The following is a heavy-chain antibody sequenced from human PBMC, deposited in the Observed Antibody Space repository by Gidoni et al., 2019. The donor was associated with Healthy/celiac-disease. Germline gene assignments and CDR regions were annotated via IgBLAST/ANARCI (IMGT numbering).Heavy chain of an antibody. J-gene: IGHJ3*02. V-gene: IGHV1-18*04. CDR2: ISAYNGNT. CDR1: GYTFTSYG. Sequence: QVQLVQSGAEVKKPGASGKGSCKASGYTFTSYGISGVRQAPGQGLEWMGWISAYNGNTNYAQKLQGRVTMTTDTSTSTAYMALRSLRSDDTAVYYCARAHSCSSTSCYRDDAFDIWGQGTLVTVSS. CDR3: ARAHSCSSTSCYRDDAFDI. D-gene: IGHD2-2*01.